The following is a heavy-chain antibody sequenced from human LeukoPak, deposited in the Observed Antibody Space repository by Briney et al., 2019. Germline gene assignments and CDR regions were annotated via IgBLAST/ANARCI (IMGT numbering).Heavy chain of an antibody. Sequence: PSETLSLTCTVSGGSISTSSYYWGWIRQPPGKGLEWIGSIHYSGSTYFNPSLKSRVTMSVDTSKNQFSLKLNSVTAADTAVYSCARYVYSGSYNWFDPWGQGTLVTVSS. D-gene: IGHD1-26*01. CDR2: IHYSGST. J-gene: IGHJ5*02. CDR3: ARYVYSGSYNWFDP. CDR1: GGSISTSSYY. V-gene: IGHV4-39*07.